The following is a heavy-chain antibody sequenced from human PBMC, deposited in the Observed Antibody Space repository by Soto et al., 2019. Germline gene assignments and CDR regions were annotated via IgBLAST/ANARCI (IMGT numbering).Heavy chain of an antibody. V-gene: IGHV4-31*01. Sequence: QVQLQESGPGLVKPSQTLSLTCTVSGASVSSGTYYWSWIRQYPGLGLEWIGYISYTGSRHNNPSHKSQVTISRDTYKNELSLKLSSVTAADTAVYYSASAKLVPAYWEWFDPWGQGTLVTVSS. CDR3: ASAKLVPAYWEWFDP. CDR2: ISYTGSR. J-gene: IGHJ5*02. D-gene: IGHD2-2*01. CDR1: GASVSSGTYY.